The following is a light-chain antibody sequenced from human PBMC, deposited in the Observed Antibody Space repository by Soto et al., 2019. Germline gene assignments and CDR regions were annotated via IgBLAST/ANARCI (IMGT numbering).Light chain of an antibody. CDR3: QQHNNWPPWT. CDR2: LGS. J-gene: IGKJ1*01. Sequence: ILVSESPLSMPFIDGVTATISCRSNQTLLHGNGYNYLDWYLQKPGQTPQLLIYLGSNRAAGVPARFSGSGYGRQFSLTISSLQSEDFAIYHCQQHNNWPPWTFGQGTKV. CDR1: QTLLHGNGYNY. V-gene: IGKV2-28*01.